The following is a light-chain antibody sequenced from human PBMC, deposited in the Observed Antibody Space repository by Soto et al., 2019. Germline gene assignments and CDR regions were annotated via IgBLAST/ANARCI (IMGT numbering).Light chain of an antibody. CDR3: QQSYSTPRT. CDR2: AAS. CDR1: QSISSY. Sequence: DIQMPPSPSSLSASVGDRVTITCRASQSISSYLNWYQQKPGKAPKLLIYAASSLQGGVPSRFSGSGSGTDFTLTISSLQPEDFATYYCQQSYSTPRTFGQGTRLEIK. V-gene: IGKV1-39*01. J-gene: IGKJ5*01.